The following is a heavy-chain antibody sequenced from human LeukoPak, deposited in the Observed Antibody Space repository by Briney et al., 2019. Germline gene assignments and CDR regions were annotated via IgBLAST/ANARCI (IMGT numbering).Heavy chain of an antibody. CDR1: GFTFSSYW. J-gene: IGHJ4*02. CDR2: INGDGSST. D-gene: IGHD6-13*01. CDR3: ARGNIAAAGIHY. Sequence: GGSLRLSFAASGFTFSSYWMHWVRHAPGKGLVWVSRINGDGSSTTYVDSVMGRFTISRDNAKNTLYLQMNSVRAEDTAVYYCARGNIAAAGIHYWGQGTLVTVSS. V-gene: IGHV3-74*01.